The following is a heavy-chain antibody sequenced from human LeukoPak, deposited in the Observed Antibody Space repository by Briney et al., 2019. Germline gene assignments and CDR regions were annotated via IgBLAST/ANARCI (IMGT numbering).Heavy chain of an antibody. CDR1: GDTFTSYG. J-gene: IGHJ5*02. Sequence: ASVKVSCKASGDTFTSYGISWVRQAPGQGLEWMGWISAYNGNTNYAQKLQGRVTMTTDTSTSTAYMELRSLRSDDTAVYYCALYYNRDYRWSDPWGQGTLVTVSS. CDR2: ISAYNGNT. CDR3: ALYYNRDYRWSDP. D-gene: IGHD1-26*01. V-gene: IGHV1-18*01.